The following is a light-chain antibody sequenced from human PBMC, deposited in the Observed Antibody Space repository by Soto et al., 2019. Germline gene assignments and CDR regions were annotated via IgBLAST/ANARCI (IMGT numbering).Light chain of an antibody. V-gene: IGKV1-5*01. J-gene: IGKJ2*01. CDR1: QTTNTW. CDR3: QQYISYPYT. CDR2: DAS. Sequence: DIQMTQFPSTLSASVGYRLTITCRASQTTNTWLAWYQQKPGTAPKLLIYDASSLEGGVPSRFSASGSGTEFTLTISSLQPDDLATYYCQQYISYPYTFGQGTKVEIK.